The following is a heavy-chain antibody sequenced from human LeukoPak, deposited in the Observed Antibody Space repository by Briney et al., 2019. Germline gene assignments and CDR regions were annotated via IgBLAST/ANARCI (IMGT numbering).Heavy chain of an antibody. J-gene: IGHJ6*02. D-gene: IGHD6-13*01. V-gene: IGHV3-53*01. CDR3: ARVASSSWYYYGVDV. Sequence: GGSLRLSCAASGFTFRSHAVSWVRQAPGKGLEWVSIIYSGGSTYYADSVKGRFTISRDNSKNTLYLQMNSLRAEDTAVYYCARVASSSWYYYGVDVWGQGTTVTVSS. CDR1: GFTFRSHA. CDR2: IYSGGST.